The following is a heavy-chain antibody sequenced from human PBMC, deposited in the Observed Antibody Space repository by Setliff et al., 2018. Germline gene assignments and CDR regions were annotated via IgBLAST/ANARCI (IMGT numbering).Heavy chain of an antibody. CDR1: GGSISSGNYF. V-gene: IGHV4-31*02. Sequence: SETLSLTCTVSGGSISSGNYFWDWIRQPPGKGLEWIGYIHHTGTTFYNPSLRSRVTISVDTSKNQFSLKLTSLTAADTAVYYCARAKDGYDFDYWGQGTLVTVSS. J-gene: IGHJ4*02. CDR3: ARAKDGYDFDY. D-gene: IGHD5-12*01. CDR2: IHHTGTT.